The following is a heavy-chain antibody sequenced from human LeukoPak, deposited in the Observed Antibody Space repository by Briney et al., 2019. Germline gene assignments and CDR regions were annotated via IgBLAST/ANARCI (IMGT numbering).Heavy chain of an antibody. CDR1: GFTFSSYG. CDR3: ARDLGATIFDFDY. CDR2: INSIGSTI. V-gene: IGHV3-48*01. D-gene: IGHD1-26*01. J-gene: IGHJ4*02. Sequence: GGSLRLSCAASGFTFSSYGMHWVRQAPGKGLEWVSSINSIGSTIYYADSVKGRFTISRDNAKNSLYLQMNSLRVEDTAVYYCARDLGATIFDFDYWGQGTLVTVSS.